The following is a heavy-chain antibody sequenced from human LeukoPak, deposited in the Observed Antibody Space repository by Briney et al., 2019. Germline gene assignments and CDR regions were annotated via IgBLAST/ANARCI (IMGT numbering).Heavy chain of an antibody. Sequence: SVKVSCKASGGTFSSYAISWVRQAPGQGLEWMGRIIPILGIANYAQKFQGRVTITADKSTSTAYMELSSLRSEDTAVYYCARGRYCSGGSCYHDWFDPWGQGALVTVSS. D-gene: IGHD2-15*01. J-gene: IGHJ5*02. CDR3: ARGRYCSGGSCYHDWFDP. CDR2: IIPILGIA. V-gene: IGHV1-69*04. CDR1: GGTFSSYA.